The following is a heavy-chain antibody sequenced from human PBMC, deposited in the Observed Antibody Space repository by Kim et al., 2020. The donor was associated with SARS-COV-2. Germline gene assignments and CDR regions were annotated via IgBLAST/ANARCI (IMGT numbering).Heavy chain of an antibody. CDR3: ARELPPILRYFDWSFGEIYYYYYGMDV. Sequence: GGSLRLSCAASGFTFSSYSMNWVRQAPGKGLEWVSSISSSSSYIYYADSVKGRFTISRDNAKNSLYLQMNSLRAEDTAVYYCARELPPILRYFDWSFGEIYYYYYGMDVWGQGTTVTVSS. CDR2: ISSSSSYI. D-gene: IGHD3-9*01. CDR1: GFTFSSYS. J-gene: IGHJ6*02. V-gene: IGHV3-21*01.